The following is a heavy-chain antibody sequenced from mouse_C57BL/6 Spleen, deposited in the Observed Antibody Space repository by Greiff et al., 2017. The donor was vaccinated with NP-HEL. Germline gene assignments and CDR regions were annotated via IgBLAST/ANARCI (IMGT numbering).Heavy chain of an antibody. CDR2: INPNTGGT. D-gene: IGHD1-1*01. V-gene: IGHV1-22*01. J-gene: IGHJ2*01. CDR1: GYTFTDYH. Sequence: EVQLQQSGPELVKPGASVKMSCKASGYTFTDYHMHWVKQSPGKSLAWIGYINPNTGGTSYNQKFKGKATLTVNKSSSTAYMELRSLTSEDSTVYYCARGGTTVVAKGGDYFDDWGQGTTLTVSS. CDR3: ARGGTTVVAKGGDYFDD.